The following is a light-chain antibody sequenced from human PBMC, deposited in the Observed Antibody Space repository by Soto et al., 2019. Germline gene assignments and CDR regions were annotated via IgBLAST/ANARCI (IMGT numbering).Light chain of an antibody. Sequence: QSVLTQPRSLSGSPGQSVTISCTGTSSDVGGYNYVSWYQQHPGKAPKLMIYDVSKRPSGVPDRFSGSKSGNTASLTISGLQAEDEADYYCCSYAGSVYVFGTGTKVTDL. CDR2: DVS. J-gene: IGLJ1*01. CDR3: CSYAGSVYV. CDR1: SSDVGGYNY. V-gene: IGLV2-11*01.